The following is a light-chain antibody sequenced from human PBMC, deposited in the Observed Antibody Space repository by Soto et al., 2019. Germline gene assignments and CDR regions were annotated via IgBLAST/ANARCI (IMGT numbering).Light chain of an antibody. CDR3: QQSFSFPPT. CDR1: RNVNNF. Sequence: DLQMTQSPSSLSASVGDRVTITCRASRNVNNFLNWYQQKPGKAPDLLIYGASRLQIGVPSRFTGSGSETDFTLTISSVEPEDFATYFCQQSFSFPPTFGQGTRLE. CDR2: GAS. V-gene: IGKV1-39*01. J-gene: IGKJ5*01.